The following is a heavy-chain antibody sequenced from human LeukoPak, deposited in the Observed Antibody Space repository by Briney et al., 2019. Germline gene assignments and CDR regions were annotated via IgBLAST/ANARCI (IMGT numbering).Heavy chain of an antibody. CDR3: AKDSAEQQLVRDFDY. V-gene: IGHV3-23*01. CDR1: GFTFSSYA. D-gene: IGHD6-13*01. J-gene: IGHJ4*02. CDR2: MSASGGST. Sequence: GGSLRLSCAASGFTFSSYAMSWVRQAPGTGLEWVSSMSASGGSTYYADSVKGRFTVSRDNSKNTLCLQMNSLRAEDTAVYYCAKDSAEQQLVRDFDYWGQGTLVTVSS.